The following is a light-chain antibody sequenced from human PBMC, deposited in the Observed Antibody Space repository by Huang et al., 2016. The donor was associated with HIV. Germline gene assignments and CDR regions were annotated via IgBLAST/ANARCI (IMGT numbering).Light chain of an antibody. V-gene: IGKV3-20*01. J-gene: IGKJ1*01. CDR2: GAS. Sequence: EVVLTQSPGTLFLSPGERATLSCRASQSVGSTYLAWYQQKPGQAPRLLIYGASSRATGIPDRFNGSGSGTDFTLTISRLDPEDFAVYYCQHYNNSPRTFGQGTKVEVK. CDR3: QHYNNSPRT. CDR1: QSVGSTY.